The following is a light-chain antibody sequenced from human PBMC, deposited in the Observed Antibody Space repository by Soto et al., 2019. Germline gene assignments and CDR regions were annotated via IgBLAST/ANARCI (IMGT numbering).Light chain of an antibody. V-gene: IGKV3-11*01. Sequence: EIGLTQSPATLSLSPGDRATLSCRASQSVTKYLAWYQQKPGQAPRLLIYDASNRATGVPARFSGSGSGTDFTLTISSLQPEEFAVYYCQQRSSWYSFGQGTKLEIK. CDR3: QQRSSWYS. CDR2: DAS. CDR1: QSVTKY. J-gene: IGKJ2*03.